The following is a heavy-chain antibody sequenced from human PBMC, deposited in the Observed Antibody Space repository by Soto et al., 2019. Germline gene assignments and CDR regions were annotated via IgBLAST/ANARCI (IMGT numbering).Heavy chain of an antibody. J-gene: IGHJ4*02. V-gene: IGHV3-23*01. D-gene: IGHD6-19*01. Sequence: PGGSLRLSCAASGFTFSDYVVSWVRQAPGRGLEWVSAISGSGATTSYADSVKGRFTISRDNSKNTLFLQMNTLRAEDTALYYCAKKMTTVAGTTNTFDYWGQGTLVTVSS. CDR2: ISGSGATT. CDR1: GFTFSDYV. CDR3: AKKMTTVAGTTNTFDY.